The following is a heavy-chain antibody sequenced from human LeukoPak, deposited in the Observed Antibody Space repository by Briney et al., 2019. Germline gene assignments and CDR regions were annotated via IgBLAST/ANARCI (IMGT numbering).Heavy chain of an antibody. CDR1: GFTFSSYW. V-gene: IGHV3-74*01. CDR2: INSDGSST. Sequence: GGSLRLSCAASGFTFSSYWMHWVGQAPGKGLVWVSRINSDGSSTSYADSVKGRFTISRDNAKNTLYLQMNSLRAEDTAVYYCARVLAYDSSGYYFDYWGQGTLVTVSS. CDR3: ARVLAYDSSGYYFDY. J-gene: IGHJ4*02. D-gene: IGHD3-22*01.